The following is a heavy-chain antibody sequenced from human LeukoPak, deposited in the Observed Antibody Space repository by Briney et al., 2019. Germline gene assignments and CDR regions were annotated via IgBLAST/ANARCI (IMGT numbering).Heavy chain of an antibody. J-gene: IGHJ4*02. CDR1: GFTFDDYG. V-gene: IGHV3-20*04. CDR3: ARGGGDVDTAIPSYFDY. D-gene: IGHD5-18*01. CDR2: INWNGGST. Sequence: GGSLRLSCAASGFTFDDYGMSWVRQAPGKGLDWVSGINWNGGSTGYADSVKGRFTISRDNAKNSPYLQMNSLRAEDTALYYCARGGGDVDTAIPSYFDYWGQGTLVTVSS.